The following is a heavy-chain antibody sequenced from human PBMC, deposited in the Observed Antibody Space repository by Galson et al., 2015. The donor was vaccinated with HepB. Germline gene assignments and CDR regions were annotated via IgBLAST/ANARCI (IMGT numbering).Heavy chain of an antibody. Sequence: SLRLSCAASGFTFGDYAMSWFRQAPGKGLEWAGFIRSKAYGGTTEYAASVKGRFTISRDDSKSIAYLQMNSLKTEDTAVYYCTRDRVWGDYVYYFDYWGQGPLVTVSS. CDR3: TRDRVWGDYVYYFDY. J-gene: IGHJ4*02. V-gene: IGHV3-49*03. CDR1: GFTFGDYA. CDR2: IRSKAYGGTT. D-gene: IGHD4-17*01.